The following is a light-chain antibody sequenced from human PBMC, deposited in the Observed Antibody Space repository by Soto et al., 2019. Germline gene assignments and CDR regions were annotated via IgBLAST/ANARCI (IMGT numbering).Light chain of an antibody. CDR3: SSFAGSNNFPSR. CDR1: SSDVGAYDY. Sequence: QSALTQPPSASGSPGQSVTISCTGTSSDVGAYDYVSWYQQHPGKAPKLMIYEINKRPSGVPDRFSGSKSGNTASLTVSGLQAEDEAYYYCSSFAGSNNFPSRFGTGPNATV. V-gene: IGLV2-8*01. CDR2: EIN. J-gene: IGLJ1*01.